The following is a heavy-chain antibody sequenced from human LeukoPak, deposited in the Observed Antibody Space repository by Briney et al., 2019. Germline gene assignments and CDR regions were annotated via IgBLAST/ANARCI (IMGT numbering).Heavy chain of an antibody. J-gene: IGHJ3*02. V-gene: IGHV3-48*02. CDR2: ISPSSTTI. CDR1: GLTFSTYN. Sequence: QAGGSLRLSCAASGLTFSTYNMSWVRQAPGKGLEWVSYISPSSTTIYYADSVKGRFTISRDNAKNSLYLQMNSLREEDTAVYYCARGAGIWGQGTMVTVSS. CDR3: ARGAGI.